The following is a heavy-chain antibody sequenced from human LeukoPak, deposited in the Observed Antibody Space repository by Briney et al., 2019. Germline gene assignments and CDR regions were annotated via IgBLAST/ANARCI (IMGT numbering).Heavy chain of an antibody. Sequence: GGSLRLSCAASGFTFSSYGMSWVRQAPGKGLEWVSAISGSGGSTYYADSVKGRFTISRDNSKNTLYLQMNSLRAEDTAVYYCANSPKGCGGDCYPDYWGQGTLVTVSS. D-gene: IGHD2-21*02. J-gene: IGHJ4*02. CDR2: ISGSGGST. CDR1: GFTFSSYG. CDR3: ANSPKGCGGDCYPDY. V-gene: IGHV3-23*01.